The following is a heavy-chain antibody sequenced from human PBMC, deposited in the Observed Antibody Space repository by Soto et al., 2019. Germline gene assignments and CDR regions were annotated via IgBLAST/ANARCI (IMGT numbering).Heavy chain of an antibody. Sequence: GGSLRLSCAASGLTFDDHAMHWVRQAPGKGLEWVSGISWNGGRTAYADSVQGRFTISRDNAKNSLYLQMNSLRVEDTALYYCANDWVGQCIEYFYRMDVWGHGTKVTVSS. D-gene: IGHD2-21*01. J-gene: IGHJ6*02. CDR1: GLTFDDHA. CDR2: ISWNGGRT. V-gene: IGHV3-9*01. CDR3: ANDWVGQCIEYFYRMDV.